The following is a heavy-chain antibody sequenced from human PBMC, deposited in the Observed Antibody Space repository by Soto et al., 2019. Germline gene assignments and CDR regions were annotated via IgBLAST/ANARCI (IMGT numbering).Heavy chain of an antibody. CDR1: GFTFSSYW. J-gene: IGHJ6*02. Sequence: GSLRLSCAASGFTFSSYWMSWVRQAPGKGLEWVANIKQDGSEKYYVDSVKGRFTISRDNAKNSLYLQMNSLRAEDTAVYYCARDPSIVATTGTYHYYYGMDVWGQGTTVTVSS. CDR3: ARDPSIVATTGTYHYYYGMDV. D-gene: IGHD5-12*01. V-gene: IGHV3-7*04. CDR2: IKQDGSEK.